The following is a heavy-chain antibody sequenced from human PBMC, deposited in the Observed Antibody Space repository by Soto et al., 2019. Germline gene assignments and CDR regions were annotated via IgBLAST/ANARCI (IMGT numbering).Heavy chain of an antibody. CDR1: GYTFTRSG. Sequence: ASVKVPCKASGYTFTRSGISWVRQAPGQGLEWMGWINPNSGGTNYAQKFQGWVTMTRDTSISTAYMELSRLRSDDTAVYYCARAGGWNVGNWFDPWGQGTLVTVSS. CDR3: ARAGGWNVGNWFDP. J-gene: IGHJ5*02. V-gene: IGHV1-2*04. D-gene: IGHD1-1*01. CDR2: INPNSGGT.